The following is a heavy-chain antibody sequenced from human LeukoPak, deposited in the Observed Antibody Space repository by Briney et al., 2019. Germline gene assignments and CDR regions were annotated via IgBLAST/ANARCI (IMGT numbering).Heavy chain of an antibody. D-gene: IGHD6-6*01. V-gene: IGHV3-7*01. CDR2: IKQDGSEK. CDR3: ARDSRRDSSSLFVH. CDR1: GFTFSSYW. Sequence: GGSLRLSCAASGFTFSSYWMSWVRQAPGKGLEWVANIKQDGSEKYYVDSVKGRFTISRDNAKNSLYLQMNSLRAEDTAVYYCARDSRRDSSSLFVHWGQGTLVTVSS. J-gene: IGHJ4*02.